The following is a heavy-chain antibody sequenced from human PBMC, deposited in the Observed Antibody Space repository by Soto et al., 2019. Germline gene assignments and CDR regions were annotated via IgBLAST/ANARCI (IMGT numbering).Heavy chain of an antibody. Sequence: ASVKVSCKASGGAFRSYSISWVRQAPGQGLEWMGGIIPIFDITNYAQKFQGRVTITADESTSTAYMELSSLGSDDTAVYYCARPDEGGYSSNHHYYYALDVWGQGTTVTVSS. J-gene: IGHJ6*02. CDR1: GGAFRSYS. CDR2: IIPIFDIT. D-gene: IGHD3-22*01. V-gene: IGHV1-69*13. CDR3: ARPDEGGYSSNHHYYYALDV.